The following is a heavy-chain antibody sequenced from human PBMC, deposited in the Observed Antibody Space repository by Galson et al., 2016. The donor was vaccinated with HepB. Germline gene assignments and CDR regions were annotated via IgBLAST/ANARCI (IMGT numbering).Heavy chain of an antibody. V-gene: IGHV1-18*01. CDR2: ISTYNGST. J-gene: IGHJ4*02. CDR1: GYSFTSYG. CDR3: ARDRDYGDYFY. Sequence: SVKVSCKASGYSFTSYGISWVRQAPGHGLEWMGWISTYNGSTNYAQKLQGRVSITTDTSTSTAYMEVRSLRSDDTAVYYCARDRDYGDYFYWGQGTLVTVSS. D-gene: IGHD4-17*01.